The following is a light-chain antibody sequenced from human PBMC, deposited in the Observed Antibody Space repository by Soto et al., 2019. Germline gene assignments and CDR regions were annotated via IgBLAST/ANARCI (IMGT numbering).Light chain of an antibody. CDR2: GAS. J-gene: IGKJ1*01. CDR3: QQYGSLSWT. V-gene: IGKV3-20*01. CDR1: QSVSSNY. Sequence: DILLTQSPGTLSLSPGERGTLSCRASQSVSSNYLAWYQQKPGQAPRILIYGASTRATGVPDRFSGSGSGTDFTLTISRLEPEDFAVYHCQQYGSLSWTFGQGTKVDIK.